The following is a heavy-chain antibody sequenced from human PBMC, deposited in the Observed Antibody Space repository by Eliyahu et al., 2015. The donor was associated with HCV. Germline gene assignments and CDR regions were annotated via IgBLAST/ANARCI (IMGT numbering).Heavy chain of an antibody. V-gene: IGHV3-23*01. J-gene: IGHJ4*02. CDR3: AKECGGGICDWHSFDY. CDR1: GFTFGRNA. CDR2: ISGSGSKT. Sequence: EVDLLESGGTLVQPGGSLRLSCVASGFTFGRNAMSWVRQAPGKGVGWVSAISGSGSKTYYADSVKGRFTISRDTSKNTLFLQMSSLRAEDTAMYYCAKECGGGICDWHSFDYWGQGTLVTVSS. D-gene: IGHD2-15*01.